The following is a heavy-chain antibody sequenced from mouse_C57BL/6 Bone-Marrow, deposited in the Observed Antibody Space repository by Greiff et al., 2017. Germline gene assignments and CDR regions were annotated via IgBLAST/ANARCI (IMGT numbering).Heavy chain of an antibody. J-gene: IGHJ2*01. CDR3: AREGYYGSSQGYFDY. V-gene: IGHV1-64*01. CDR2: IHPNSGST. CDR1: GYTFTSYW. D-gene: IGHD1-1*01. Sequence: VQLQQSGAELVKPGASVKLSCKASGYTFTSYWVHWVKQRPGQGLEWIGMIHPNSGSTNYNEKFKSKATLTVDKSSSTAYMQLSRLTSEDSAVYYCAREGYYGSSQGYFDYWGQGTTLTVSS.